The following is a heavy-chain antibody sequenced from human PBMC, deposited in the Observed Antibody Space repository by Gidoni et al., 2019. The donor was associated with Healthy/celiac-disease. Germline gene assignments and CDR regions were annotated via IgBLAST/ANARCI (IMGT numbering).Heavy chain of an antibody. D-gene: IGHD4-17*01. Sequence: QVQLVESGGGVVQPGRSLRLSCAASGFPFSSYAMHWVRQAPGKGLEWVAVISYDGSNKYYADSVKGRFTISRDNSKNTLYLQMNSLRAEDTAVYYCARNPSTVTAFDYWGQGTLVTVSS. CDR1: GFPFSSYA. J-gene: IGHJ4*02. CDR2: ISYDGSNK. V-gene: IGHV3-30-3*01. CDR3: ARNPSTVTAFDY.